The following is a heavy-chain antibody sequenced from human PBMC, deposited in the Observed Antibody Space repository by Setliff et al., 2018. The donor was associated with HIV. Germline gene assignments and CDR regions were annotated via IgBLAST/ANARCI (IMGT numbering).Heavy chain of an antibody. D-gene: IGHD7-27*01. CDR1: GGTFSSYA. V-gene: IGHV1-69*10. Sequence: SVKVSCKASGGTFSSYAISWVRQAPGQGLEWMGAIVPILGIANSAQKFQGRVTITTDESTNTAYMELSSLRSEDTAVYYCARIPTGGAFDIWGQGTVVTVSS. CDR3: ARIPTGGAFDI. CDR2: IVPILGIA. J-gene: IGHJ3*02.